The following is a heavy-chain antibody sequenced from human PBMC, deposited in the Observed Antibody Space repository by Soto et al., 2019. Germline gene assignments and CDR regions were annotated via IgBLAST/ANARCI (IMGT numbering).Heavy chain of an antibody. D-gene: IGHD3-22*01. J-gene: IGHJ4*02. CDR1: GYTFTSYG. V-gene: IGHV1-18*01. Sequence: GASVKVSCKASGYTFTSYGISWVRQAPGQGLEWMGWISAYNGNTNYAQKLQGRVTMTTDTSTSTAYMELRSLRSDDTAVYYCARGYYYDSSGISFDYWGQGTLVTVSS. CDR3: ARGYYYDSSGISFDY. CDR2: ISAYNGNT.